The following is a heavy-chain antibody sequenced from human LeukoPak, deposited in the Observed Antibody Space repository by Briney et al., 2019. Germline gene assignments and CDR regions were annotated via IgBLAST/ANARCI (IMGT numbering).Heavy chain of an antibody. V-gene: IGHV3-30*02. Sequence: GGSLRLSCVVSGFTFTSYGVHWVRQAPGKGLEWVAFIRHDGSYKDYADSVKGRFTISRDNSKNTLYLQMNSLRAEDTAVYYCAKSPWNGKFRAYFDYWGQGTLVTVSS. J-gene: IGHJ4*02. CDR3: AKSPWNGKFRAYFDY. D-gene: IGHD1-1*01. CDR2: IRHDGSYK. CDR1: GFTFTSYG.